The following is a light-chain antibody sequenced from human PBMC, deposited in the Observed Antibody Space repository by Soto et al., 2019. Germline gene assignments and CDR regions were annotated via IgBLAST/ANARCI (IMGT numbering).Light chain of an antibody. J-gene: IGLJ3*02. CDR1: SSDIGTYKY. V-gene: IGLV2-8*01. CDR2: DVS. Sequence: QSALTQPPSASGSPGQSVTISCTGTSSDIGTYKYVSWYQQHPGQAPKLMIYDVSQRPSGVPDRFSGSKSGNTASLTVSGLQAEDEADYYCSSFAGSNNLVFGGGTKLTVL. CDR3: SSFAGSNNLV.